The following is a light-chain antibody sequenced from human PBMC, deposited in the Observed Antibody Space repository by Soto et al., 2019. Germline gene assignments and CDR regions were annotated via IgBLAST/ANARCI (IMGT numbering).Light chain of an antibody. CDR1: SSDVGSYNY. V-gene: IGLV2-11*01. CDR3: CSYAGRDTYVV. Sequence: QPVLTQPRSVSGSPGQSVTISCTGTSSDVGSYNYVSWYQQHPGKAPKLMIYDVTKRPSGVPDRFSGSKSGNTASLTISGLQAEDEADYSCCSYAGRDTYVVFGGGTKLTVL. J-gene: IGLJ2*01. CDR2: DVT.